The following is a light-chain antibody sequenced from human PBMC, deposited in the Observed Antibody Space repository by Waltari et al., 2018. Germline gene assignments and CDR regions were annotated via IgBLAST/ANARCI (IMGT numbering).Light chain of an antibody. V-gene: IGKV1-39*01. CDR1: QSISKY. CDR2: GAS. Sequence: EMQMTQSPSSLSASVGDRITITCRESQSISKYLNWFQQRPGKAPKLLIYGASGLQTGVPSRFSGSGSGTEFTLTISSLQPEDFTTYYCQQSLIAPYTFGQGTTLEIK. J-gene: IGKJ2*01. CDR3: QQSLIAPYT.